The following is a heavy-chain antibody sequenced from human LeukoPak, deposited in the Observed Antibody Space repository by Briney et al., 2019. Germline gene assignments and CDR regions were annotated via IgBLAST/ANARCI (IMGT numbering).Heavy chain of an antibody. CDR3: ARRAGAYSHPYDY. V-gene: IGHV3-74*01. Sequence: GGSLRLSCAASGFTFSSYWMHWVRQAPGKGLVWVSRINSDGSSTSYADSVKGRFTISRDNAKNTLYLQMHSLRAEATAVYYCARRAGAYSHPYDYWGQGTLVTVSS. D-gene: IGHD4/OR15-4a*01. CDR2: INSDGSST. J-gene: IGHJ4*02. CDR1: GFTFSSYW.